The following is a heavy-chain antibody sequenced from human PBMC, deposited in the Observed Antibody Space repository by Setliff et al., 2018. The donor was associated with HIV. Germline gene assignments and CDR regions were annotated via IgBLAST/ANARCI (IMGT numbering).Heavy chain of an antibody. V-gene: IGHV3-15*01. Sequence: GGSLRLSCAAAGFTFSNAWMIWVRQAPGKGLEWVARIRNKKNGGTTYYAAPVEGRFTISRDDSKNTLSLQMNSLKTEDTAIYYCTTDLGSGRFSWNNNWGQGTLVTVSS. CDR2: IRNKKNGGTT. CDR1: GFTFSNAW. D-gene: IGHD1-26*01. J-gene: IGHJ4*02. CDR3: TTDLGSGRFSWNNN.